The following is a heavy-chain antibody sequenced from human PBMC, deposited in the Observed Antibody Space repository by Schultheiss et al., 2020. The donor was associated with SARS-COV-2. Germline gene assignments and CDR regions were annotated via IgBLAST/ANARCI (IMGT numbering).Heavy chain of an antibody. V-gene: IGHV4-61*01. CDR2: IYYSGST. J-gene: IGHJ5*02. CDR3: ARYYYDSSGLNWFDP. Sequence: SETLSLTCTVSGGSVSSGSYYWSWIRQPPGKGLEWIGYIYYSGSTNYNPSLKSRVTISVDTSKNQFSLKLSSVTAADTAVYYCARYYYDSSGLNWFDPWGQGTLVTVSS. D-gene: IGHD3-22*01. CDR1: GGSVSSGSYY.